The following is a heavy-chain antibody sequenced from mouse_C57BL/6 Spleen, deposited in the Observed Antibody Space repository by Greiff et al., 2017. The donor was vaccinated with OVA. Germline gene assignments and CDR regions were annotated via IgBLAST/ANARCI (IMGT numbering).Heavy chain of an antibody. D-gene: IGHD1-1*01. V-gene: IGHV1-64*01. J-gene: IGHJ1*03. CDR1: GYTFTSYW. Sequence: QVQLKQPGAELVKPGASVKLSCKASGYTFTSYWMHWVKQRPGQGLEWIGLIHPNSGGTNYNEKFKSKATLTVDKSSSTAYMQLSSLTSEDSAVYDWERNDNGSSDGWYFDVWGTGTTVTVSS. CDR2: IHPNSGGT. CDR3: ERNDNGSSDGWYFDV.